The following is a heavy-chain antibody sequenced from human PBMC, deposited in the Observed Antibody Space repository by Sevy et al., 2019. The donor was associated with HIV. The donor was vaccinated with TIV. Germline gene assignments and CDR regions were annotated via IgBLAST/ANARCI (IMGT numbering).Heavy chain of an antibody. CDR1: GYTFTSYD. D-gene: IGHD3-22*01. Sequence: ASVEVSCKASGYTFTSYDINRVRQATGQGLEWMGWMNPNRGNTGYAQKFQGRVTMTRNTSISTAYMELVSLRSEDTDVYYCARVEKDYYDSSGYNDYWGQRTLVTVSS. V-gene: IGHV1-8*01. J-gene: IGHJ4*02. CDR3: ARVEKDYYDSSGYNDY. CDR2: MNPNRGNT.